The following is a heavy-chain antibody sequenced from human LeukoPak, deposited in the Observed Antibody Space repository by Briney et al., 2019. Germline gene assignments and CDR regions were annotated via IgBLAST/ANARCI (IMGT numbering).Heavy chain of an antibody. J-gene: IGHJ4*02. V-gene: IGHV3-15*01. CDR2: IKSKGGGETR. Sequence: GGSLRLSCVGSGFTFSHAWMSWARQAPGKGLEWVGRIKSKGGGETRDYAAPLKGRFTISRDDSRNMVFLQMTRLTNEDTATYHCAKLRSLDDLVSSFDCWGQGTLVTVSS. CDR3: AKLRSLDDLVSSFDC. CDR1: GFTFSHAW. D-gene: IGHD3-3*01.